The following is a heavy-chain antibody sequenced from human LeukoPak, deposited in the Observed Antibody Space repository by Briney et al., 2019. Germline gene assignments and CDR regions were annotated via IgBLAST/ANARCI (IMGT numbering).Heavy chain of an antibody. CDR2: FSASSGRI. CDR1: GFTFSTYA. V-gene: IGHV3-23*01. Sequence: GGSLRLSCAASGFTFSTYAMNWVGQAPGKGLEGVSSFSASSGRISYADSVKGRFTISRDNSENTLYLQMTSLRAEDTAVYYCAKDRCGATCFSDFDYWGQGTLVTVSS. CDR3: AKDRCGATCFSDFDY. J-gene: IGHJ4*02. D-gene: IGHD2-15*01.